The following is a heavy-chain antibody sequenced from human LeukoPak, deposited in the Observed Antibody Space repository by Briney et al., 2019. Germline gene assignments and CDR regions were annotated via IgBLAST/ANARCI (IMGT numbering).Heavy chain of an antibody. CDR2: ISGSGGRT. V-gene: IGHV3-23*01. J-gene: IGHJ4*02. CDR1: RFTFSSYA. D-gene: IGHD5-18*01. Sequence: GGSLRLSCAASRFTFSSYAMSWVRQAPGKGLEWVSGISGSGGRTCYADSVKGRFTISRDNSKNTLYLQMNSLRAEDTAVYYCAKDLYAWTSTYSYTPFDYWGQGTLVTVSS. CDR3: AKDLYAWTSTYSYTPFDY.